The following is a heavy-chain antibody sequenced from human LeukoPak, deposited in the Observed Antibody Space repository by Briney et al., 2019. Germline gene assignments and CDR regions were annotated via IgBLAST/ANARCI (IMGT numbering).Heavy chain of an antibody. J-gene: IGHJ4*02. CDR1: GGSFSGYY. CDR3: ARGPWRKRTFDY. CDR2: INHSGST. D-gene: IGHD5-24*01. V-gene: IGHV4-34*01. Sequence: PSETLSLTCAVYGGSFSGYYWSWIRQPPGKGLEWIGEINHSGSTNYNPSLKSRVTISVDTSKNQFSLKLSSVTAADTAVYYCARGPWRKRTFDYWGQGTLVTVSS.